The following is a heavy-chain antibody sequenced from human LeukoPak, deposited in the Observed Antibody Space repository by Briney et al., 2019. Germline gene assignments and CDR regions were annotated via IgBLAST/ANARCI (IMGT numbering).Heavy chain of an antibody. V-gene: IGHV4-34*01. J-gene: IGHJ4*02. D-gene: IGHD6-19*01. CDR2: INHSGST. CDR1: GGSFSGYY. CDR3: ARARGAEAVDS. Sequence: PSETLSLTCAVYGGSFSGYYWSWIRQPPGKGLEWIGEINHSGSTNYNPSLKSRVTISVDTSKNQFSLKLSSVTAADTAVYYCARARGAEAVDSWGQGTLVTVSS.